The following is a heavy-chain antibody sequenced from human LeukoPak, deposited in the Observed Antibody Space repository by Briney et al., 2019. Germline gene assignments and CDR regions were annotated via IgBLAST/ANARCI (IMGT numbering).Heavy chain of an antibody. CDR1: GGTFSSYA. Sequence: SVKVSCKASGGTFSSYAISWVRQAPGQGLEWMGGIIPIFGTANYAQKFQGRVTITADESTSTAYMELSSLRSEDTAVYYCARLHRSGYYVDYWGQGTLVTVSS. CDR3: ARLHRSGYYVDY. D-gene: IGHD3-22*01. J-gene: IGHJ4*02. CDR2: IIPIFGTA. V-gene: IGHV1-69*13.